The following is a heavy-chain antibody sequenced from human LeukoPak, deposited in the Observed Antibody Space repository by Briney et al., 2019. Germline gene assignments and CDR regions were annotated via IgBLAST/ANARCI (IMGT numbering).Heavy chain of an antibody. CDR3: AKDSRGMVLYYPVDY. CDR1: GFTLSSYA. V-gene: IGHV3-23*01. CDR2: ISGSGGST. Sequence: PGGSLTLSCAASGFTLSSYAMSWVRQAPGKGLEWVSAISGSGGSTYYADSVKGRFTISRYNSKNTLYLQMNSLRAEDTAVYYCAKDSRGMVLYYPVDYWGQGTLVTVSS. D-gene: IGHD4/OR15-4a*01. J-gene: IGHJ4*02.